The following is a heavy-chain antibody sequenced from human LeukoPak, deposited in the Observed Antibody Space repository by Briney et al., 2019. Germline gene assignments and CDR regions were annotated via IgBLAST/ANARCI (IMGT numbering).Heavy chain of an antibody. D-gene: IGHD3-9*01. V-gene: IGHV3-21*01. CDR1: GFTFSSYS. CDR2: ISSSSSYI. Sequence: GGSLRLSCAASGFTFSSYSMNWVRQAPGKGLEWVSSISSSSSYIYYADSVKGRFTISRDNAKNSLYLQMYSLRAEDTAVYYCASWDILTGPFDYWGQGTLVTVSS. CDR3: ASWDILTGPFDY. J-gene: IGHJ4*02.